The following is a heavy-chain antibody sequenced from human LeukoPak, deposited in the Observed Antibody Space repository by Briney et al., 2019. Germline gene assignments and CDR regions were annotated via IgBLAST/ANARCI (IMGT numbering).Heavy chain of an antibody. CDR2: IYYSGST. Sequence: TSETLSLTCTVSGGSISSYYWSWIRQPPGKGLEWIGYIYYSGSTYYNPSLKSRVTISVDTSKNQFSLKLSSVTAADTAVYYCARDTRWLFDYWGQETLVTVSS. V-gene: IGHV4-59*12. CDR3: ARDTRWLFDY. J-gene: IGHJ4*02. CDR1: GGSISSYY. D-gene: IGHD5-18*01.